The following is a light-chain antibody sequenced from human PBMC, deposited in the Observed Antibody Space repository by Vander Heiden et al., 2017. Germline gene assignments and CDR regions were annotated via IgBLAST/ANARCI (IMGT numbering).Light chain of an antibody. J-gene: IGKJ4*01. CDR1: QSVLYSSNNKNF. Sequence: DIVMTQFPDSLAVSLGERATIHCKSSQSVLYSSNNKNFVAWYQQKPRQPPKLLIFWTTTRESGVPDRSGGGGCGADFTLTIRSLDAEDVAVYYCQQYYSTPLTFGGGTKVEIK. CDR2: WTT. V-gene: IGKV4-1*01. CDR3: QQYYSTPLT.